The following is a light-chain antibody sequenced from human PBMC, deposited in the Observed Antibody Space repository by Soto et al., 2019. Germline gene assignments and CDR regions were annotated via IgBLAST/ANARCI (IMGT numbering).Light chain of an antibody. V-gene: IGLV2-23*01. CDR1: SSDVGTYNF. Sequence: QSALTQPASVSGSPGQSITISCTGNSSDVGTYNFVSWYQQHPGKAPKLMIYEGGKRPSGVSNRFSGSKSGNTASLTISGLQAEDEAEYYCCSYAGSRGVVFGGGTKLTVL. CDR3: CSYAGSRGVV. J-gene: IGLJ2*01. CDR2: EGG.